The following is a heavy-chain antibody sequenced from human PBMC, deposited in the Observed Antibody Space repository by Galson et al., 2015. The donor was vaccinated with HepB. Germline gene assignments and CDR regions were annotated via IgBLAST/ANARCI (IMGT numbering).Heavy chain of an antibody. V-gene: IGHV3-7*03. Sequence: SLRLSCAASGLTFRRYWMSWVRQAPGKGLEWVAIIKEDENAKDYVDSVKGRSTISRDNAKNSLYLQMSSLRGEDTAVYYCVTGEQGAWDYWGQGTLVIVSS. CDR3: VTGEQGAWDY. J-gene: IGHJ4*02. CDR2: IKEDENAK. CDR1: GLTFRRYW. D-gene: IGHD1/OR15-1a*01.